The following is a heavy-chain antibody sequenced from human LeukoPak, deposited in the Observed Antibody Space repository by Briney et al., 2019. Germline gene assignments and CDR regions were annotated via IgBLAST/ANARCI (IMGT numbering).Heavy chain of an antibody. J-gene: IGHJ6*03. Sequence: SSETLSLTCTVSGGSISSYYWSWIRQPPGKGLEWIGYIYYSGSTNYNPSLKSRVTISVDTSKNQFSLKLSSVTAADTAVYYCARDLHCSSTSCSHYYYYMDVWGKGTTVTVSS. D-gene: IGHD2-2*01. CDR3: ARDLHCSSTSCSHYYYYMDV. CDR1: GGSISSYY. V-gene: IGHV4-59*01. CDR2: IYYSGST.